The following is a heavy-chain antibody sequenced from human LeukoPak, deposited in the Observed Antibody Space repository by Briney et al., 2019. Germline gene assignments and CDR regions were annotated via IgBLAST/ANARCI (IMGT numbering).Heavy chain of an antibody. D-gene: IGHD6-6*01. CDR1: GFTFSDYY. CDR2: IKSSGATI. CDR3: ARDRGGRQLVDY. V-gene: IGHV3-11*01. Sequence: GGSLRLSCAASGFTFSDYYMSWIRQAPGKGLEYISYIKSSGATIYYADSVKGRFTISRDNAKNSLYLQMNNLRAEDTAVYYCARDRGGRQLVDYWGQGILVTVSS. J-gene: IGHJ4*02.